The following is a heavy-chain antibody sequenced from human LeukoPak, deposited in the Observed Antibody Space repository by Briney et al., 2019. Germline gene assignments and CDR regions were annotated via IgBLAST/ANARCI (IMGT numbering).Heavy chain of an antibody. J-gene: IGHJ3*02. CDR2: IYYSGST. D-gene: IGHD6-13*01. Sequence: PSETLSLTCTVSGGSISSSSYYWGWLRQPPGRGLEWLGSIYYSGSTYYNPSLKSRVTISADTPKHQFSLKLSSVTAADTAVYYCAREVSSSSLYVTDAFDIWGQGTMVTVSS. V-gene: IGHV4-39*07. CDR3: AREVSSSSLYVTDAFDI. CDR1: GGSISSSSYY.